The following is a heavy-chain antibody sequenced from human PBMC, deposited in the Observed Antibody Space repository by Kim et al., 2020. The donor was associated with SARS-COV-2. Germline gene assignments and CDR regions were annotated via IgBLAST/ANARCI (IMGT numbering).Heavy chain of an antibody. V-gene: IGHV3-30*18. J-gene: IGHJ4*02. CDR3: AKAEAYDY. Sequence: GGSLRLSCAASGFTFSSYGMHWVRQAPGKGLEWVAVISYDGSNKYYADSVKGRFTISRDNSKNTLYLQMNSMSAEDTAVYYCAKAEAYDYWGQGTLVTVS. CDR2: ISYDGSNK. CDR1: GFTFSSYG.